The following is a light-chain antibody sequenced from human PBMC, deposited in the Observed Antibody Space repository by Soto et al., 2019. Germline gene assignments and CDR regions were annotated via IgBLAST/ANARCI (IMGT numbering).Light chain of an antibody. CDR2: AAS. Sequence: DIQMTQSPSSLSASVGDRVTITCRASQSISSYLNWYQQKPGKAPKLLIYAASSLQSGVPSRFSGSVSGTDFTLTISSLQPEDFETFYCQQSYSTLLFTFGPGTKVDIK. J-gene: IGKJ3*01. V-gene: IGKV1-39*01. CDR1: QSISSY. CDR3: QQSYSTLLFT.